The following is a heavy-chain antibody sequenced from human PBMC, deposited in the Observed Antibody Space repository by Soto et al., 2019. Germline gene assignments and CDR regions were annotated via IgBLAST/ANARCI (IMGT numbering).Heavy chain of an antibody. CDR3: AGSLTYYHATSRYLSFDY. V-gene: IGHV4-59*02. CDR1: GGSVKTYY. Sequence: SETLSLTCTVSGGSVKTYYWSWIRQAPGKGLEWIGYIYESGTTNSNPSLKSRVAISVDTSKTQFSLNLSSVTAADTAVYFCAGSLTYYHATSRYLSFDYWGPGTQVTVSS. CDR2: IYESGTT. J-gene: IGHJ4*02. D-gene: IGHD3-22*01.